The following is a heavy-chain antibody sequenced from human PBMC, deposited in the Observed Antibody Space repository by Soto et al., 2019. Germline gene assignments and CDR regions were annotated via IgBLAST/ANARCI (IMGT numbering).Heavy chain of an antibody. D-gene: IGHD6-6*01. Sequence: PSETLSLTCTVPGGSVSSNSYSWGWIRQPPGKGLEWIGYIYYSGSTNYNPSLKSRVTISVDTSKNQFSLKLSSVTAADTAVYYCARERPDGARLDPWCQGTLVTVS. CDR3: ARERPDGARLDP. CDR2: IYYSGST. V-gene: IGHV4-61*01. CDR1: GGSVSSNSYS. J-gene: IGHJ5*02.